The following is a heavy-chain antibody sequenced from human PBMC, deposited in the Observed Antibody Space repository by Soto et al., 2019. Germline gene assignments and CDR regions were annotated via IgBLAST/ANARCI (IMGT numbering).Heavy chain of an antibody. CDR1: GYSISSSNW. Sequence: QVQLQESGPGLVKPSDTLSLTCAVSGYSISSSNWWGWIRQPPGKGLEWIGYIYYSGTTYYNPSLKGRVTMSVDTSRNQFSLKLTSVTAVDTAVYYCARREIQGPIDYWGQGTLVTVSS. CDR3: ARREIQGPIDY. V-gene: IGHV4-28*01. D-gene: IGHD1-26*01. CDR2: IYYSGTT. J-gene: IGHJ4*02.